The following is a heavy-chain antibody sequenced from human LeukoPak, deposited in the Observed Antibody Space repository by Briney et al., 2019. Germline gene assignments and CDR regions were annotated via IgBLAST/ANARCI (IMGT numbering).Heavy chain of an antibody. D-gene: IGHD2-8*01. V-gene: IGHV4-4*02. J-gene: IGHJ4*02. CDR2: ISITGLT. Sequence: KPSGTLSLTCGVSGGSISNTNWWSWVRQPPGRGLEWIGEISITGLTHYNPSLASRVTVSLDKSKNQLSLTLTSVTAADTAVYFCSRENGAFSPFGYWGQGTLVTVLS. CDR3: SRENGAFSPFGY. CDR1: GGSISNTNW.